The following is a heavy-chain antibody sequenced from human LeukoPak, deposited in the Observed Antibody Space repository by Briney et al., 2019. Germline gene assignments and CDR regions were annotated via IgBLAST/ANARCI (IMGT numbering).Heavy chain of an antibody. D-gene: IGHD5-18*01. CDR2: ISYDGSNK. Sequence: PGGSLRLSCAASGFTFSSYAMHWVRQAPGKGLEWVAVISYDGSNKYYADSVKGRFTISRDNSKNTLYLQMNSLRAEDTAVYYCASLPPVDTAMVTLYYYYGMDVWGQGTTVTVSS. CDR1: GFTFSSYA. CDR3: ASLPPVDTAMVTLYYYYGMDV. V-gene: IGHV3-30-3*01. J-gene: IGHJ6*02.